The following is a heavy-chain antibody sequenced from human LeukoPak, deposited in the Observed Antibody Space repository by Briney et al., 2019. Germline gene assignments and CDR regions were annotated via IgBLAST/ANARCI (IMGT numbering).Heavy chain of an antibody. CDR2: INPNTGGT. V-gene: IGHV1-2*02. Sequence: ASVKVSCKASGYSFTGQDMHWVRQAPGQGLECMGWINPNTGGTNYAQKFQGRVTMTRDTTISAAFMELSRLTSDDTAVYYCASYPRYSSSPPFDYWGQGTLVTVSP. J-gene: IGHJ4*02. CDR1: GYSFTGQD. D-gene: IGHD6-6*01. CDR3: ASYPRYSSSPPFDY.